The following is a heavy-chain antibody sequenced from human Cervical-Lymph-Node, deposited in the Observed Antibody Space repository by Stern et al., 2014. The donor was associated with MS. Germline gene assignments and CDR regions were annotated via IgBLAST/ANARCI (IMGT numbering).Heavy chain of an antibody. Sequence: QVQLQESGPGLVKPSQTLSLTCTVSGDSLSSGAYYWTWIRQHPGKGLEWIGNVFYNGRTHYNPSLKSRFVISLDTSKSKSSLRLPSVTAADTAMYYCRREGRSSQYYGLDVWGQGTTVTVS. D-gene: IGHD6-13*01. V-gene: IGHV4-31*03. J-gene: IGHJ6*02. CDR1: GDSLSSGAYY. CDR3: RREGRSSQYYGLDV. CDR2: VFYNGRT.